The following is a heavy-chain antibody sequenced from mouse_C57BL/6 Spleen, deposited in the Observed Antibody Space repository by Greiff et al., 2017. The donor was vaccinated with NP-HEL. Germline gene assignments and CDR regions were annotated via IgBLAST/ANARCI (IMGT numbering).Heavy chain of an antibody. CDR1: GYTFTSYW. Sequence: VQLQQSGTVLARPGASVKMSCKTSGYTFTSYWMHWVKQRPGQGLEWIGAIYPGNSDTSYNQKFKGKAKLTAVTSASTAYMELSSLTNEDSAVYYCTRYDYDDGWFAYWGQGTLVTVSA. V-gene: IGHV1-5*01. CDR2: IYPGNSDT. J-gene: IGHJ3*01. D-gene: IGHD2-4*01. CDR3: TRYDYDDGWFAY.